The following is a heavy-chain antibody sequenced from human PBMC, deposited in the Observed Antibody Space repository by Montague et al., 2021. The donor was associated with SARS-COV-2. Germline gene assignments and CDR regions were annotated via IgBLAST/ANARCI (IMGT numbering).Heavy chain of an antibody. D-gene: IGHD3-10*01. V-gene: IGHV4-34*01. CDR1: GGSFNDYY. Sequence: SETLSLTCAVYGGSFNDYYWSWIRQPPGKGLEWIGQINHSGSTNYNPSLKSRVTISVDTSKNQFSLKLRSVTAADTAVYYCARDLAPYYGSGSYYNPIDAFDIWGQGTMVTVSS. CDR2: INHSGST. CDR3: ARDLAPYYGSGSYYNPIDAFDI. J-gene: IGHJ3*02.